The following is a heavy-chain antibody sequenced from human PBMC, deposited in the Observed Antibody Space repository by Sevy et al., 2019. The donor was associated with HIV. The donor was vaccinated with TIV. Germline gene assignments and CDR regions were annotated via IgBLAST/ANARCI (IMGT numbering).Heavy chain of an antibody. CDR2: IKSKTDGGTR. J-gene: IGHJ4*02. CDR1: GFTFKNAW. CDR3: TAGVGPSDFDY. V-gene: IGHV3-15*01. Sequence: GGSLRLSCLASGFTFKNAWMSWVRQTPGKGLEWVGRIKSKTDGGTRDFAAVVKGRFAITRDYSKNTVSLQMDNLRTEDTAIYYCTAGVGPSDFDYWGQGILVTVSS. D-gene: IGHD3-3*01.